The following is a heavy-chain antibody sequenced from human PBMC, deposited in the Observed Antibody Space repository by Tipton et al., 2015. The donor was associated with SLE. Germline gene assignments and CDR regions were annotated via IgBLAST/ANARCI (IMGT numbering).Heavy chain of an antibody. CDR2: IYYSGST. D-gene: IGHD2-2*01. J-gene: IGHJ3*02. CDR3: ARDCSTTSCYFRYGSGPDAFDI. Sequence: TLSLTCTVSGASISDYYWTWIRQFPGKGLEWIGYIYYSGSTYYNPSLKSRVTISVNTSKNQFSLKLSSVTAADTAGYYCARDCSTTSCYFRYGSGPDAFDIWGQGTMGTVSS. CDR1: GASISDYY. V-gene: IGHV4-31*03.